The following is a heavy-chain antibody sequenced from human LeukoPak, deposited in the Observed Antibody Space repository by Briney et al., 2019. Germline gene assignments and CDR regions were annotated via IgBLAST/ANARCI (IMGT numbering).Heavy chain of an antibody. V-gene: IGHV3-74*01. D-gene: IGHD3-10*01. J-gene: IGHJ4*02. CDR3: AKENYGSGPNNFDY. CDR1: GFTFSSYW. Sequence: GGSLRLSCAASGFTFSSYWMHWVRQAPGKGLVWVSRINSDGSSTSYADSVKGRFTISRDNAKNTLYLQMNSLRAEDTAVYFCAKENYGSGPNNFDYWGQGTLVTVSS. CDR2: INSDGSST.